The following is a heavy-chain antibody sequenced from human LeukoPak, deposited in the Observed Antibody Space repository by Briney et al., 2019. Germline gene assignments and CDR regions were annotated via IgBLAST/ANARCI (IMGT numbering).Heavy chain of an antibody. CDR1: GFTFSTFA. D-gene: IGHD1-26*01. Sequence: GGSLRLSCAASGFTFSTFAMIWVRQPPGKGLEWVSSIFPSGGEIHYADSVKGRFTISRDNSKNTLYLQMNSLRAEDTDVYYCAKRVGAIKNYYYMDVWGKGTTVTISS. CDR3: AKRVGAIKNYYYMDV. J-gene: IGHJ6*03. CDR2: IFPSGGEI. V-gene: IGHV3-23*01.